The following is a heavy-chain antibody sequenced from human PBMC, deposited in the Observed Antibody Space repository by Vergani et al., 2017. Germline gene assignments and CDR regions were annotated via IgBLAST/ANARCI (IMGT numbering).Heavy chain of an antibody. Sequence: QVQLQESGPGLVKPSQTLSLTCTVSGGSISSGGYYWSWIRQHPGKGLEWIGYIYYSGSTYYNPSSKRRVTISVDTSKNQFSLKLSSVTAADTAVYYCAREAIKLYYYYGMDVWGQGTTVTVSS. CDR1: GGSISSGGYY. V-gene: IGHV4-31*03. D-gene: IGHD2-2*02. J-gene: IGHJ6*02. CDR2: IYYSGST. CDR3: AREAIKLYYYYGMDV.